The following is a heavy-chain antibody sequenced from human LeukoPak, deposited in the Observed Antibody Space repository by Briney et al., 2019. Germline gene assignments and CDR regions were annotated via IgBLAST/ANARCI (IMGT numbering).Heavy chain of an antibody. Sequence: GGSLRLSCAASGFTFSSYEMNWVRQAPGKGLEWVSYISSSGSTKYYADSVKGRFTISRDNAKNSLHLQMNRLRAEDTAVYYCARDGLVTMFRGLFDYWGQGTLVTVSS. CDR2: ISSSGSTK. CDR1: GFTFSSYE. CDR3: ARDGLVTMFRGLFDY. J-gene: IGHJ4*02. V-gene: IGHV3-48*03. D-gene: IGHD3-10*01.